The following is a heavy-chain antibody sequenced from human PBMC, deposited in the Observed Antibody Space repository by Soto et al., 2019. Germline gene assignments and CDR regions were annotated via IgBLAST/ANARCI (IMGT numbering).Heavy chain of an antibody. CDR3: ARGYSYGPNWESDALDI. V-gene: IGHV3-30-3*01. J-gene: IGHJ3*02. CDR2: ISYHGSTE. CDR1: GFSFSIYA. Sequence: QVQLVESGGGVVQHGRSLRLSCAASGFSFSIYAMHWVREAPGKGLEWVAVISYHGSTEYYGDSVKGRFTISRDNSKNTLYLQMYSLRPEDTAIYYCARGYSYGPNWESDALDIWGQGAMVTVSS. D-gene: IGHD5-18*01.